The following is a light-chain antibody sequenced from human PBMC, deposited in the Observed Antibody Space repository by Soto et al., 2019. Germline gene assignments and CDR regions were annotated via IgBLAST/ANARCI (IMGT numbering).Light chain of an antibody. Sequence: EVVLTQSPATLSVSPGERATLSCRPSQSVSTSLAWYQQKPGQAPRLLIFVASTRATGIPARFSGSGSGTEFTLTISSLQSEDFAVYYCQQDYNWPWTFGQGTKV. V-gene: IGKV3-15*01. CDR3: QQDYNWPWT. CDR2: VAS. CDR1: QSVSTS. J-gene: IGKJ1*01.